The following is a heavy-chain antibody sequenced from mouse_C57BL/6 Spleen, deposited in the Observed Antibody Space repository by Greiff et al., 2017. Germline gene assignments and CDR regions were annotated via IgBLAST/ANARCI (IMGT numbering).Heavy chain of an antibody. D-gene: IGHD1-1*01. Sequence: QVQLQQPGAELVKPGASVKMSCKASGYTFTSYWITWVKQRPGQGLEWIGDIYPGSGSTNYNEKFKSKATLTVDTSSSTAYMQLSSLTSEDSAVYYCARGSLDYYGSSYGGYAMDYWGQGTSVTVSS. CDR1: GYTFTSYW. V-gene: IGHV1-55*01. J-gene: IGHJ4*01. CDR2: IYPGSGST. CDR3: ARGSLDYYGSSYGGYAMDY.